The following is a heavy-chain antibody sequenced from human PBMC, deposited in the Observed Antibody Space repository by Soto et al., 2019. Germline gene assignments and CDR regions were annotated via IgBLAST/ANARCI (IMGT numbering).Heavy chain of an antibody. Sequence: GGSLRLSCAASGFTFSSYAMSWVRQAPGKGLEWVSAISGSGGSTYYADSVKGRFTISRDNSKNTLYLQMNSLRAEDTAVYYCAKHTNVGVAPYGMDVWGQGTTVTVSS. V-gene: IGHV3-23*01. D-gene: IGHD3-16*01. J-gene: IGHJ6*02. CDR2: ISGSGGST. CDR3: AKHTNVGVAPYGMDV. CDR1: GFTFSSYA.